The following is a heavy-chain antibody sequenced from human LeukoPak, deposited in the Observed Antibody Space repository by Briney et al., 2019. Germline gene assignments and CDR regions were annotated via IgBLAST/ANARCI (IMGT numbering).Heavy chain of an antibody. D-gene: IGHD4-11*01. CDR2: IYTSGST. CDR1: GGSISRYY. J-gene: IGHJ6*03. Sequence: RSQTLSLTRTVSGGSISRYYWSWIRQPAGKGLEWIGRIYTSGSTNYNPSLKSRVTMSVDTSKNHFSLKLSPVIAADAAMYYCARHRGDNSNPRYYFYYMDVWGKGTTVTVSS. CDR3: ARHRGDNSNPRYYFYYMDV. V-gene: IGHV4-4*07.